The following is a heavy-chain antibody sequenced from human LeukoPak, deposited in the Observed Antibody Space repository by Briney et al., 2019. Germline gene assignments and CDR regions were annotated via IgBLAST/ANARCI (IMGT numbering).Heavy chain of an antibody. CDR1: GFTFRDYG. CDR2: IWYDGTNK. J-gene: IGHJ4*02. V-gene: IGHV3-33*01. D-gene: IGHD6-19*01. Sequence: GGSLRLSCAVSGFTFRDYGMHWVRQAPGKGLEWVAVIWYDGTNKYYADSVEGRFTISRDNYKNTLYLQMNSLRAEDTAVYYCARTRYNSGGGDYWGQGTPVTVSP. CDR3: ARTRYNSGGGDY.